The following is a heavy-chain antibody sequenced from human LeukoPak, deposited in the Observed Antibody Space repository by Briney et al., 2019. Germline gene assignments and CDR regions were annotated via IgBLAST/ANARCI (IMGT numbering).Heavy chain of an antibody. CDR2: IYYSGST. Sequence: PSETLSLTCTVSGGSISSYYWSWIRQPPGKGLEWIGYIYYSGSTNYNPSLKSRVTISVDTSKNQFSLKLSSVTAADTAVYYCARDQGWSAVAGDAFDIWGQGTMVTVSS. J-gene: IGHJ3*02. V-gene: IGHV4-59*01. CDR1: GGSISSYY. CDR3: ARDQGWSAVAGDAFDI. D-gene: IGHD6-19*01.